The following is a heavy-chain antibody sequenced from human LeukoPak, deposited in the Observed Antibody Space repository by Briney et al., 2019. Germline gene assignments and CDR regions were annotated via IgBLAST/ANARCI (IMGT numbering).Heavy chain of an antibody. D-gene: IGHD3-9*01. CDR1: GGSISSSNW. Sequence: PSGTLSLTCAVSGGSISSSNWWSWVRQPPGKGLEWIGEIYHSGSTNYNPSLKSRVTISVDKSKNQFSLKLSSVTAADTAVYYCAREHPVGEYYDILTGYYVDYYYYGMDVWGQGTTVTVSS. CDR3: AREHPVGEYYDILTGYYVDYYYYGMDV. J-gene: IGHJ6*02. V-gene: IGHV4-4*02. CDR2: IYHSGST.